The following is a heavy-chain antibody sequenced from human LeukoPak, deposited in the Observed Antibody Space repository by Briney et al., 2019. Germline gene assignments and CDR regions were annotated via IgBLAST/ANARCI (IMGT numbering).Heavy chain of an antibody. CDR3: ARDRLSVAYDY. Sequence: GGSLRLSCAASGFTLSRYYMSWVRQAPGKGLQGVAKISNDGTAKYYVDSVKGQFTISRDNAKNSLSLQMESLRAEDTAVYHCARDRLSVAYDYWGQGTLVTVSS. D-gene: IGHD4-23*01. V-gene: IGHV3-7*01. CDR2: ISNDGTAK. J-gene: IGHJ4*02. CDR1: GFTLSRYY.